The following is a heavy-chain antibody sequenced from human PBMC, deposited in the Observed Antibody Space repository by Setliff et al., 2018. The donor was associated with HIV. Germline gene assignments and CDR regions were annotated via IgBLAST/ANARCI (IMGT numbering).Heavy chain of an antibody. J-gene: IGHJ4*02. D-gene: IGHD3-22*01. CDR3: AMCYKRWLVNY. Sequence: GGSLRLSCAASGFTFSSYAMSWVRQAPGKGLEWVSAISGSGGSTYYADSVKGRFTISRDNSKNTLYLQMNSLRAEDTAVYYCAMCYKRWLVNYWGQGTLVTVSS. CDR1: GFTFSSYA. CDR2: ISGSGGST. V-gene: IGHV3-23*01.